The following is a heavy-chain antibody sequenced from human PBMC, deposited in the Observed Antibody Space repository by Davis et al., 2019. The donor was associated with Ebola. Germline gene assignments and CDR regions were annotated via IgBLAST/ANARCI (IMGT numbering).Heavy chain of an antibody. CDR1: GFTFSSYA. Sequence: GESLKISCAASGFTFSSYAMSWVRQAPGKGLEWVSGITSNGVTTYYSDSVKGRFTISRDSSMNTVYLQMSSLRVEDTAVYYCARGGYDDGSLEHWGQGTLVTVSS. V-gene: IGHV3-23*01. J-gene: IGHJ4*02. D-gene: IGHD5-18*01. CDR3: ARGGYDDGSLEH. CDR2: ITSNGVTT.